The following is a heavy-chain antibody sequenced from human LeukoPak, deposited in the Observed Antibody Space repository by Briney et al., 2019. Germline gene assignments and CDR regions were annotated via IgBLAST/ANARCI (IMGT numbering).Heavy chain of an antibody. CDR3: ARWETRGYSYGPRFDP. CDR1: GYTFTGYY. J-gene: IGHJ5*02. V-gene: IGHV1-2*02. Sequence: GASVKVSCKASGYTFTGYYMHWVRQAPGQGVEWMGWINPNSGGTNYAQKFQGRVTTTRDTSISTAYMELSRLRSDDTAVYYCARWETRGYSYGPRFDPWGQETQVTVSS. CDR2: INPNSGGT. D-gene: IGHD5-18*01.